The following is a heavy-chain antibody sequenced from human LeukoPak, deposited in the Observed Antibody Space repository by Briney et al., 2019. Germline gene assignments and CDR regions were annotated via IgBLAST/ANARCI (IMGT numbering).Heavy chain of an antibody. Sequence: GASVKVSCKTSGYPFTSYDIHWVRQAAGHGLEWMSWMTPNGEKRAYAQKFQGRVTMTTNTSIDTAYMELSSLTFDDTAIYYCARGRGWGILDSWGQGHLVTVSS. V-gene: IGHV1-8*01. CDR2: MTPNGEKR. D-gene: IGHD6-19*01. J-gene: IGHJ4*02. CDR1: GYPFTSYD. CDR3: ARGRGWGILDS.